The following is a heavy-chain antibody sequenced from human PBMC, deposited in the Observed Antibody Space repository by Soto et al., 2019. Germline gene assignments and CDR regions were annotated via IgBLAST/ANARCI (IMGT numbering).Heavy chain of an antibody. CDR3: AREWGFNCSSTSCYLMITFGGVDAFDI. J-gene: IGHJ3*02. CDR2: ISSSSSTI. Sequence: GGSLRLSCAASGFTFSSYSMNWVRQAPGKGLEWVSYISSSSSTIYYADSVKGRFTISRDNAKNSLYLQMNSLRAEDTAVNYCAREWGFNCSSTSCYLMITFGGVDAFDIWGQGTMVTVSS. CDR1: GFTFSSYS. V-gene: IGHV3-48*01. D-gene: IGHD2-2*01.